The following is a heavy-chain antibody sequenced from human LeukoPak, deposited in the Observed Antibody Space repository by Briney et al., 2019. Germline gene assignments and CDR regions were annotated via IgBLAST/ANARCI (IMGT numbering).Heavy chain of an antibody. CDR1: GGSISSGDYY. V-gene: IGHV4-39*07. CDR2: INHSGST. D-gene: IGHD3-10*01. J-gene: IGHJ4*02. Sequence: PSETLSLTCTVSGGSISSGDYYWSWIRQPPGKGLEWIGEINHSGSTSYNPSLKSRVTISVDTSKNQFSLKLSSVTAADTAVYYCASLYGSGSSNFDYWGQGTLVTVSS. CDR3: ASLYGSGSSNFDY.